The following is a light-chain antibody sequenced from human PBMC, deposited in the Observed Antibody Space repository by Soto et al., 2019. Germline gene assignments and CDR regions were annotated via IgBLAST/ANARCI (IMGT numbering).Light chain of an antibody. CDR1: QDISIL. V-gene: IGKV1D-12*01. J-gene: IGKJ4*01. CDR3: QQADSFPLT. CDR2: GAS. Sequence: DIQMTQSPSSVSASIGDTVTITFRASQDISILLAWYQQKPGRAPKLLIYGASTLESWVPSRFSGRGSGTDFTLTISSLQPEDFATYFCQQADSFPLTFGGGTKVDIK.